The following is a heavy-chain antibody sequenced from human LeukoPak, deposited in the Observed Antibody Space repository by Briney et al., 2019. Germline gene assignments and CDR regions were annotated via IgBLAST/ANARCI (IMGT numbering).Heavy chain of an antibody. D-gene: IGHD3-22*01. V-gene: IGHV1-18*01. CDR2: ISAYNGNT. J-gene: IGHJ3*02. Sequence: ASVKVSCKASGYTFTSYGISWVRQAPGQGLEWMGWISAYNGNTNYAQTLQGRVTMTTDTSTSTAYMELRSLRSDDTAVYYCARVKYYYDSSGYPDAFDIWGQGTMVTVSS. CDR3: ARVKYYYDSSGYPDAFDI. CDR1: GYTFTSYG.